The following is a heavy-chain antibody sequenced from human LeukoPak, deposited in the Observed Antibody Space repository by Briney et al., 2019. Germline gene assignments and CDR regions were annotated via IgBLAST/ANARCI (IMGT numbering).Heavy chain of an antibody. J-gene: IGHJ5*02. V-gene: IGHV1-18*01. Sequence: ASVKVSCKASGYTFTSYGISWVRQAPGQGLEWMGWISAYNGNTNYAQKLQGRVTMTTDTSTSTAYMELRSLRSDDTAVYYCARDPVYYGSGYHPFDPWGQGTLVTVSS. D-gene: IGHD3-10*01. CDR2: ISAYNGNT. CDR1: GYTFTSYG. CDR3: ARDPVYYGSGYHPFDP.